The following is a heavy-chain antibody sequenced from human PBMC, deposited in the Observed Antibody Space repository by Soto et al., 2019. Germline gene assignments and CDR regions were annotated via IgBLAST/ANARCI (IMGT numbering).Heavy chain of an antibody. J-gene: IGHJ4*02. D-gene: IGHD3-22*01. Sequence: EVQLVESGGGLVQPGGSLRLSCAASGFTFRTYWMHWVRQAPGKWLVWGSRIKNDGSGTYYVDSVEGRFTISSDNAKNTLYLQMNRLRAEDTAVYYCVRGDGDYYDGNGYLGRHWGQGTLVTVSS. CDR3: VRGDGDYYDGNGYLGRH. CDR2: IKNDGSGT. V-gene: IGHV3-74*01. CDR1: GFTFRTYW.